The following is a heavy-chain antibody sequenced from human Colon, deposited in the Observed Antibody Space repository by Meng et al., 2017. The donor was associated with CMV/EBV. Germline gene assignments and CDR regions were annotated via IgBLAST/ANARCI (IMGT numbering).Heavy chain of an antibody. CDR1: GFTVSGNY. Sequence: GESLKISCAASGFTVSGNYMSWVRQAPGKGLEWVSVFYSGGGTYYADSVKGRFTISRDNSKNTVYLQMNSLRAEDTAVYFCAKTIAPGTLARPFDPWGQGTLVTVSS. V-gene: IGHV3-53*01. D-gene: IGHD6-6*01. J-gene: IGHJ5*02. CDR3: AKTIAPGTLARPFDP. CDR2: FYSGGGT.